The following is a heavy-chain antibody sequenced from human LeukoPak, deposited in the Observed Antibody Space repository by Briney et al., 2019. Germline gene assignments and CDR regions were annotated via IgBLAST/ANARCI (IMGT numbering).Heavy chain of an antibody. Sequence: ASVKVSCKASGYTFTGYYMHWVRRAPGQGLEWMGWINPNSGGTNYAQKFQGRVTMTRDTSISTAYMELSRLRSDDTAVYYCARDTGIAVAGVDSMDVWGQGTTVTVSS. D-gene: IGHD6-19*01. CDR2: INPNSGGT. J-gene: IGHJ6*02. V-gene: IGHV1-2*02. CDR3: ARDTGIAVAGVDSMDV. CDR1: GYTFTGYY.